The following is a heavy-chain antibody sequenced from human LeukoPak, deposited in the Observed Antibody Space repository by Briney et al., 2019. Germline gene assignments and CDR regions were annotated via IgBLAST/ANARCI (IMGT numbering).Heavy chain of an antibody. D-gene: IGHD3-22*01. CDR1: GFTFSSYW. V-gene: IGHV3-7*03. CDR2: IKQDGSEK. Sequence: PGGSLRLSCAASGFTFSSYWMSWVRQAPGKGLEWVANIKQDGSEKYYVDSVKGRFTIFRDNAKNSLYLQMNSLRAEDTALYYCAKHYDSSGYYYGNAFDIWGQGTMVTVSS. J-gene: IGHJ3*02. CDR3: AKHYDSSGYYYGNAFDI.